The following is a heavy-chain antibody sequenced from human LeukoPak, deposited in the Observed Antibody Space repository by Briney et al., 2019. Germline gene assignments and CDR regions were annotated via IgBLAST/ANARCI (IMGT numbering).Heavy chain of an antibody. D-gene: IGHD2-8*02. J-gene: IGHJ4*02. CDR3: TTELVN. V-gene: IGHV1-3*01. CDR1: GYSFTDYA. Sequence: ASVKVSCKASGYSFTDYALHWARQAPGQRLEWMGWINPGNNNTKYSQNFQGRVFFITDTSASTAYMELSGLRSQDTAVYYCTTELVNWGQGTLVTVSP. CDR2: INPGNNNT.